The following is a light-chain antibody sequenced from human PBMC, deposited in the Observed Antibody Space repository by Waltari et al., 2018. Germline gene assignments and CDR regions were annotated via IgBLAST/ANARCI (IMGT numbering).Light chain of an antibody. CDR2: GAS. Sequence: EIVLTQSPRTLSLSPGESATLSRKASQSVSSNYLAWYQQTPGQAPRLLIYGASSRATGIPDRFSGSGSGTDFTLTISRLGPEDFAVYYCQQYGSSPRTFGQGTKVEIK. CDR1: QSVSSNY. V-gene: IGKV3-20*01. CDR3: QQYGSSPRT. J-gene: IGKJ1*01.